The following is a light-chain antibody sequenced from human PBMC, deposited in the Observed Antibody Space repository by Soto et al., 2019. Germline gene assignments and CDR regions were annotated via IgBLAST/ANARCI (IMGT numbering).Light chain of an antibody. CDR1: HSIGTW. CDR3: QQYTTYPYT. V-gene: IGKV1-5*03. Sequence: DIQMTQSPSTLSASVGDSVSITCRASHSIGTWLAWHQQKPGKAPKSLITKASNLETVVPLRFNGSGSGTEFTLTIRSLQPDDFATYFCQQYTTYPYTFGQGTKLEIK. J-gene: IGKJ2*01. CDR2: KAS.